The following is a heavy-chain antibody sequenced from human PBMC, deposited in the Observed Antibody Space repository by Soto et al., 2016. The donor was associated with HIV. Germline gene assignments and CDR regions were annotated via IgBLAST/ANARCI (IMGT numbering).Heavy chain of an antibody. CDR3: ARDDILDV. CDR1: GFIFGDFA. D-gene: IGHD3-9*01. J-gene: IGHJ6*04. V-gene: IGHV3-20*04. Sequence: EVQLLESGGGLVQPGGSLRLSCTASGFIFGDFAMSWVRQAPGMGLEWVCGVTWNGGNTGYAGSVKGRFTISRDNAKNSLYLQMNSLRVEDTALYFCARDDILDVWGKGPRSPSLQ. CDR2: VTWNGGNT.